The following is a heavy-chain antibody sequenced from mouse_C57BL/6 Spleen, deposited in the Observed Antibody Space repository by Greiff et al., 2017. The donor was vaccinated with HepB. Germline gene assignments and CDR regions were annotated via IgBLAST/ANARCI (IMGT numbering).Heavy chain of an antibody. CDR1: GYTFTSYT. Sequence: VKLQQSGAELARPGASVKMSCKASGYTFTSYTMHWVKQRPGQGLEWIGYINPSSGYTKYNQKFKDKATLTADKSSSTAYMQLSSLTSEDSAVYYCAPIYYGSSYPFNVWGTGTTVTVSS. CDR3: APIYYGSSYPFNV. J-gene: IGHJ1*03. D-gene: IGHD1-1*01. CDR2: INPSSGYT. V-gene: IGHV1-4*01.